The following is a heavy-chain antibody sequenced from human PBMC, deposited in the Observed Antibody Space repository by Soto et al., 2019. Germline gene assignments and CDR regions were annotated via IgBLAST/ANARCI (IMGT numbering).Heavy chain of an antibody. CDR2: IWYDGSNK. CDR1: GFTFSSYG. CDR3: ARDYGGNSGGAFDY. Sequence: QVQLVESGGGVVQPGRSLRLSCAASGFTFSSYGMHWVRQAPGKGLEWVAVIWYDGSNKYYADSVKGRFTISRDNSKNTLYLQMNSLRAEDTAVYYCARDYGGNSGGAFDYWGQGTLVTVSS. V-gene: IGHV3-33*01. D-gene: IGHD2-21*02. J-gene: IGHJ4*02.